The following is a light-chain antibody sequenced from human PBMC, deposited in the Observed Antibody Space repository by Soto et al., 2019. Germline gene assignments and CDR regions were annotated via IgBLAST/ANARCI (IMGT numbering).Light chain of an antibody. Sequence: EIVLTQSPSTLSLSPPERSTLSCRASQSVSSYLAWYQQKPGQAPRLLIYDASTRATGIPARFSGSGSGTEFTLAISSLQSEDFAVYYCQHYYNWPPWTFGQGTKVDIK. CDR1: QSVSSY. J-gene: IGKJ1*01. V-gene: IGKV3-15*01. CDR2: DAS. CDR3: QHYYNWPPWT.